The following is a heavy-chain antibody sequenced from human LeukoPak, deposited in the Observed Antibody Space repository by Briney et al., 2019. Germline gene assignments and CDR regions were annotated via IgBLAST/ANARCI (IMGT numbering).Heavy chain of an antibody. V-gene: IGHV3-23*01. J-gene: IGHJ4*02. CDR3: AKGRGYCTGGSCYSDY. Sequence: PGGSLRLSCTASGFTFSNDAMSWVRPAPRKGLGWVSTISGSDGSTYYADSVKGRYTISRDNSKNTLYLQMNSLRVEDTAIYYCAKGRGYCTGGSCYSDYWGQGTLVTVSS. CDR1: GFTFSNDA. D-gene: IGHD2-15*01. CDR2: ISGSDGST.